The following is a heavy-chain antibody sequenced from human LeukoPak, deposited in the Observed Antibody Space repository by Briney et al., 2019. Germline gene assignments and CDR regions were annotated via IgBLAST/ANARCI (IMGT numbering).Heavy chain of an antibody. CDR1: GASISSGGYY. CDR2: IYYTGST. D-gene: IGHD2-15*01. CDR3: ANHCSGGTCYRYYFDH. Sequence: PSQTPSLTCTVSGASISSGGYYWSWLRQHPAKGLEWIGYIYYTGSTYYNPSLKSRVTMSVDTSKNQFSLTLSSVTAADTGVYYCANHCSGGTCYRYYFDHWGPGTLVTVSA. V-gene: IGHV4-31*03. J-gene: IGHJ4*02.